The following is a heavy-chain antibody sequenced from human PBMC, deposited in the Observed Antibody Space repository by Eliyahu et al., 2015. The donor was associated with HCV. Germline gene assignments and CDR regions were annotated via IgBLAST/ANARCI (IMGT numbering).Heavy chain of an antibody. CDR2: IKEDGSEK. CDR3: ARDSRGWVPSGQTWYFDL. D-gene: IGHD2-15*01. CDR1: GFTFSNYX. Sequence: EVQLVESGGDFVQPGGSLRLSCAASGFTFSNYXRTWVRQAPGKGLERVANIKEDGSEKYYVDSVRGRFTISRDNAKNSLYLQMNSLRDEDTAAYYCARDSRGWVPSGQTWYFDLWGRGTLVTVSS. V-gene: IGHV3-7*01. J-gene: IGHJ2*01.